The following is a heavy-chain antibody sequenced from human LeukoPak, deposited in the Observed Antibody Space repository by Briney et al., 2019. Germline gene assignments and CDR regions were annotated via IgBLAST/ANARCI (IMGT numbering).Heavy chain of an antibody. CDR1: GGPISSGSYY. Sequence: SETLSLTCTVSGGPISSGSYYWSWIRQPAGKGLEWIERIYTSGSTNYNPSLKGRVTISVDTSKNQFSLKLSSVTAADTAVYYCARGKSGYSYGDRFDYWGQGTLVTVSS. D-gene: IGHD5-18*01. V-gene: IGHV4-61*02. CDR3: ARGKSGYSYGDRFDY. J-gene: IGHJ4*02. CDR2: IYTSGST.